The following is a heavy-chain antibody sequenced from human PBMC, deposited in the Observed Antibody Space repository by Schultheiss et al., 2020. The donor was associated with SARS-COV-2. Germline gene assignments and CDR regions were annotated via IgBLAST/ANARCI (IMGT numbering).Heavy chain of an antibody. J-gene: IGHJ4*02. V-gene: IGHV4-39*07. CDR3: ARGRVLL. CDR2: INHSGST. D-gene: IGHD2/OR15-2a*01. CDR1: GGSISSSGDY. Sequence: SETLSLTCTVSGGSISSSGDYWGWIRQPPGKGLEWIGEINHSGSTNYNPSLKSRVTISVDTSKNQFSLKLSSVTAADTAVYYCARGRVLLWGQGTLVTISS.